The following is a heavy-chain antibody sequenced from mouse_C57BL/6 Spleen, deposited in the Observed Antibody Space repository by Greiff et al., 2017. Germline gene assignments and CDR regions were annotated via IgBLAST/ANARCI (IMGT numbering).Heavy chain of an antibody. CDR1: GFTFSSYT. CDR2: ISGGGGNT. D-gene: IGHD1-1*01. CDR3: ARQGDYYGSFFAY. V-gene: IGHV5-9*01. Sequence: EVQVVESGGGLVKPGGSLKLSCAASGFTFSSYTMSWVRQTPEKRLEWVATISGGGGNTYYPDSVKGRFTISRDNAKNTLYLQMSSLRSEDTALYYCARQGDYYGSFFAYWGQGTLVTVSA. J-gene: IGHJ3*01.